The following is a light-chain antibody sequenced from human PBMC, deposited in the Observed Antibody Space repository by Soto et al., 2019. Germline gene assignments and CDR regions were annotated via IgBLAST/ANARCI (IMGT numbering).Light chain of an antibody. CDR3: QHYKSYPWT. CDR1: QSIDSW. CDR2: KAS. J-gene: IGKJ1*01. Sequence: DIQVTQSPSFLSAPVGDRVTITCRASQSIDSWFAWYQQKPGKAPKLLMYKASSLESGVPSRFSGSGSETEFTLTISSLQPDDFATYYCQHYKSYPWTFGQGTKVDIK. V-gene: IGKV1-5*03.